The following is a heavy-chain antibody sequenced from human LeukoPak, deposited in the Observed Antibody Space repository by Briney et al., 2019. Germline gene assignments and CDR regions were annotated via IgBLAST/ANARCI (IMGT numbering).Heavy chain of an antibody. CDR1: GFTFSSYA. V-gene: IGHV3-23*01. CDR3: AKGAFYYDSSAYSD. D-gene: IGHD3-22*01. J-gene: IGHJ4*02. CDR2: ISGSGGST. Sequence: GGSLRLSCAASGFTFSSYAMSWVRQAPGKGLEWVSVISGSGGSTYYADSVKGRFTISRDNSKNTLYLQMNSLRAEDTAVYYCAKGAFYYDSSAYSDWGQGTLVTVSS.